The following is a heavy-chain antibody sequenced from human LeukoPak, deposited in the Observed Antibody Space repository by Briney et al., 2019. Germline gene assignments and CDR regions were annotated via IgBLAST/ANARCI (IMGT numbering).Heavy chain of an antibody. V-gene: IGHV1-69*13. CDR1: GGTFSSYA. CDR2: IIPIYNPV. CDR3: AREPLGCGGDCHFDY. D-gene: IGHD2-21*02. J-gene: IGHJ4*02. Sequence: SVKVSCKTTGGTFSSYAFSWMRQAPGQGLEWVGRIIPIYNPVDYTQRFQGRVTITADESTNTVYLELSSLRYDDTAVYYCAREPLGCGGDCHFDYWGQGTLVTVSS.